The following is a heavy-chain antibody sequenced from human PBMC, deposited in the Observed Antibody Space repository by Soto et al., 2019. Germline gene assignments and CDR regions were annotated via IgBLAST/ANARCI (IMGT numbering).Heavy chain of an antibody. J-gene: IGHJ4*02. D-gene: IGHD3-3*01. CDR1: GFTFSSYS. Sequence: EVQLVESGGGLVKPGGSLSLSCAASGFTFSSYSMNWVRQAPGKGLEWVSSISSSSSYIYYADSVKGRFTISRDNAKNSLYLQMNSLRAEDTAVYYCARGIFGVARRPFDYWGQGTLVTVSS. CDR2: ISSSSSYI. CDR3: ARGIFGVARRPFDY. V-gene: IGHV3-21*01.